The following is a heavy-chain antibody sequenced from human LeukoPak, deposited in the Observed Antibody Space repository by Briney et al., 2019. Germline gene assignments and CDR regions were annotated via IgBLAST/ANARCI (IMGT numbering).Heavy chain of an antibody. CDR2: IYYSGST. CDR1: GGSISSHF. D-gene: IGHD6-13*01. CDR3: ARVIAAAGWFDP. Sequence: SETLSLTCTVSGGSISSHFWSWIRQPPGKGLEWIGYIYYSGSTNYNPSLKSRVTISVDTSKNQFSLKLSSVTAADTAVYYCARVIAAAGWFDPWGQGTLVTVSS. J-gene: IGHJ5*02. V-gene: IGHV4-59*11.